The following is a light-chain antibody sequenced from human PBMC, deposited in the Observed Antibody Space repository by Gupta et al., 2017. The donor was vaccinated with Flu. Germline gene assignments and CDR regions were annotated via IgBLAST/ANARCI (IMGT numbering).Light chain of an antibody. CDR2: ELS. V-gene: IGLV2-14*01. CDR3: NSYTSITTLVV. Sequence: SIVGAYIYWSQHRQRRGTDPELMMYELSHRPSGVSNRFSGSKSGNTASLTISGLQAEDEADYYCNSYTSITTLVVFGGGTKLTVL. CDR1: SIVGAYIY. J-gene: IGLJ2*01.